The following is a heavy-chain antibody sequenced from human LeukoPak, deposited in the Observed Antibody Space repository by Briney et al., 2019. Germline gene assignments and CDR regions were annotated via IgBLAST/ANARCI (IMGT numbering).Heavy chain of an antibody. J-gene: IGHJ4*02. Sequence: SETLSLTCTVSGGSISSGDYYWNWIRQPPGKGLELIGYIYYSGSTYYNPSLKSRVTISLDTSKTQFSLRLSSVTAADTAVYYCSRGLRGRSGYYFDSWGQGTLVTVSA. CDR3: SRGLRGRSGYYFDS. CDR1: GGSISSGDYY. V-gene: IGHV4-30-4*01. CDR2: IYYSGST.